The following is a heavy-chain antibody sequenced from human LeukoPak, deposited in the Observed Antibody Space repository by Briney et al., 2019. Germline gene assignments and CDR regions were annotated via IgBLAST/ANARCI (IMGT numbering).Heavy chain of an antibody. CDR1: GNTFTDYF. J-gene: IGHJ5*02. CDR3: TLHLYSGDVNWLDG. V-gene: IGHV1-2*02. CDR2: INPKSGGT. Sequence: GASVKVSCKASGNTFTDYFVHWVRQAPGQGLEWMGWINPKSGGTDYAQRFQGRVTITRDTSITTAYMELNSLTSDDTATYYCTLHLYSGDVNWLDGWGQGTLVSVSS. D-gene: IGHD4-17*01.